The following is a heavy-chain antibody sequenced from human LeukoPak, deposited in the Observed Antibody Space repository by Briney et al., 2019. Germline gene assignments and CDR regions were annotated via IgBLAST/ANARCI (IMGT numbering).Heavy chain of an antibody. D-gene: IGHD2-2*01. CDR1: GGTFSSYA. J-gene: IGHJ4*02. CDR3: ARQEGSTSPSFDY. Sequence: ASVKVSCKASGGTFSSYAISWVRQAPGQGLEWMGGIIPIFGTANYAQKFQGRVTITTDESTSTAYMELSSLRSEDTAVYYCARQEGSTSPSFDYWGQGTLVTVSS. V-gene: IGHV1-69*05. CDR2: IIPIFGTA.